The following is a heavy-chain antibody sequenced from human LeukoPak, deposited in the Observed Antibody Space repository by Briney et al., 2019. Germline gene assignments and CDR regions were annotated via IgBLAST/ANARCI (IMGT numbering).Heavy chain of an antibody. CDR3: ATALRAGYSYGYLDY. CDR2: IYYSGST. D-gene: IGHD5-18*01. V-gene: IGHV4-31*03. CDR1: GGSISSGGYY. J-gene: IGHJ4*02. Sequence: SQTLSLTCTVSGGSISSGGYYWSWNRQHPGKGLEWIGYIYYSGSTYYNPSLKSRVTISVDTSKNQFSLKLSSVTAADTAVYYCATALRAGYSYGYLDYWGQGTLVTVSS.